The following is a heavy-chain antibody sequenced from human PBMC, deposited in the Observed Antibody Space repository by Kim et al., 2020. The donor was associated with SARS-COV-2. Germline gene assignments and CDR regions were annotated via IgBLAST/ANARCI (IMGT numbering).Heavy chain of an antibody. V-gene: IGHV4-31*02. CDR3: ARSDYDYVWGSYRFDY. D-gene: IGHD3-16*02. Sequence: SRTRRVTISVDTSKNQFSLKLSSVTAADTAVYYCARSDYDYVWGSYRFDYWGQGTLVTVSS. J-gene: IGHJ4*02.